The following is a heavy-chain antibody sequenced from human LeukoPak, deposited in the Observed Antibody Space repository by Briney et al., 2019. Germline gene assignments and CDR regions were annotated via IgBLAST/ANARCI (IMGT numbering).Heavy chain of an antibody. V-gene: IGHV3-30*03. D-gene: IGHD7-27*01. CDR3: ARAGEGGDDAFDI. Sequence: GGSLRLSCAASGFTFSSYGMHWVRQAPGKGLEWVAVISYDGSNKYYADSVKGRFTISRDNSKNTLYLQMNSLRAEDTAVYYCARAGEGGDDAFDIWGQGQWSPSLQ. CDR2: ISYDGSNK. CDR1: GFTFSSYG. J-gene: IGHJ3*02.